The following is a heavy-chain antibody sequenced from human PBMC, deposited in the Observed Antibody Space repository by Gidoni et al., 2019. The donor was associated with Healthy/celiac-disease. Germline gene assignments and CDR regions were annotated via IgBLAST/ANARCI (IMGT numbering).Heavy chain of an antibody. CDR2: INHSGST. V-gene: IGHV4-34*01. CDR1: GGSFSGYY. J-gene: IGHJ4*02. CDR3: ARGGRRPYSSSGSYFVG. Sequence: QVQLQQWGAGLLKPSETLSLTCAVYGGSFSGYYWSWIRQPPGKGLEWIGEINHSGSTNYNPSLKSRVTISVDTSKNQFSLKLSSVTAADTAVYYCARGGRRPYSSSGSYFVGWGQGTLVTVSS. D-gene: IGHD2-2*01.